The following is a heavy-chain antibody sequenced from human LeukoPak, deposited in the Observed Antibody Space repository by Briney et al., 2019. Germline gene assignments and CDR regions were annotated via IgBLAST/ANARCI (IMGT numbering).Heavy chain of an antibody. Sequence: GGSLRLSCAASGFTFTDYWMSWVRQAPGKGLEWVSYISSSGSTIYYADSVKGRFTISRDNAKNSLYLQMNSLRAEDTAVYYCATTSFSYYGSDGEFDYWGQGTLVTVSS. V-gene: IGHV3-48*03. CDR3: ATTSFSYYGSDGEFDY. CDR2: ISSSGSTI. J-gene: IGHJ4*02. CDR1: GFTFTDYW. D-gene: IGHD3-10*01.